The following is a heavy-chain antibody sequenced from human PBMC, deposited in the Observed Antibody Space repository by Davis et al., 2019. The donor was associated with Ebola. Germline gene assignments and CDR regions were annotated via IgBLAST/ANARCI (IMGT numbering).Heavy chain of an antibody. CDR2: VGLSADT. Sequence: PGGSLRLSCAASGFVSSSYVMSWVRRAPGKGLEWVSTVGLSADTYYADSVKGRFTISRDNSKNTLYLQMNGLRVEDTAIYYCAKDTSNIWFDIWGQGTNVTVSS. D-gene: IGHD1-26*01. V-gene: IGHV3-23*01. CDR3: AKDTSNIWFDI. CDR1: GFVSSSYV. J-gene: IGHJ3*02.